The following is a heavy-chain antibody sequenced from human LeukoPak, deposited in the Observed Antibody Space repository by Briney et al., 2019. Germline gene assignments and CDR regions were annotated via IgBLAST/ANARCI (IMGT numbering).Heavy chain of an antibody. CDR2: ISGSGGST. CDR1: GGSISSYY. D-gene: IGHD3-16*01. V-gene: IGHV3-23*01. J-gene: IGHJ4*02. CDR3: ANGVLGELTTPFDY. Sequence: PSETLSLTCTVSGGSISSYYWSWIRQPPGKGLEWVSAISGSGGSTYYADSVKGRFTISRDNSKNTLYLQMNSLRAEDTAVYYCANGVLGELTTPFDYWGQGTLVTVSS.